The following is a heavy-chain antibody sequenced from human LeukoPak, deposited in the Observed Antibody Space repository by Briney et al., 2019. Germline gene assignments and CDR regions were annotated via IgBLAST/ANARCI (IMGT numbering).Heavy chain of an antibody. J-gene: IGHJ4*02. CDR3: ARDLVVATFDY. CDR2: VKLDGSEK. Sequence: GGSLRLSCAASGFTFSSYWMSWVRQAPGKGLEWVANVKLDGSEKSYVDSAKGRFTISRDNAKNSLYLQMNSLRAEDTAVYYCARDLVVATFDYWGQGTLVTVSS. D-gene: IGHD5-12*01. CDR1: GFTFSSYW. V-gene: IGHV3-7*01.